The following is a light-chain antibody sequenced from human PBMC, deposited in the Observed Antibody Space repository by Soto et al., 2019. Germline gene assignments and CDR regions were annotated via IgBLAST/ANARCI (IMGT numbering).Light chain of an antibody. CDR3: QQYNNWPPDRT. V-gene: IGKV3-15*01. Sequence: EIVMTQSPATLSVSPGERATLSCRASQSVGSNLAWYQQKPGQAPRLLIYGASTRATGIPARFSVSGSGTEFTRTISSLQSEDFAIYFCQQYNNWPPDRTFGQGTKVEIK. J-gene: IGKJ1*01. CDR2: GAS. CDR1: QSVGSN.